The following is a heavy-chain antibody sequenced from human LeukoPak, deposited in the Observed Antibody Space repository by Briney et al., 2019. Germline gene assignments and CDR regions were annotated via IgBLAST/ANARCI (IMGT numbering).Heavy chain of an antibody. CDR1: GFTFSNYW. CDR2: IKEDGSEK. J-gene: IGHJ4*02. CDR3: ARTIRGY. D-gene: IGHD3-10*01. V-gene: IGHV3-7*01. Sequence: GGSLRLSCIASGFTFSNYWMSWVRQAPGKGLEWVANIKEDGSEKYYVDSVKGRFTISRDNAKNSLYLQMNSLRAEDTAVYYCARTIRGYWGRGTLVTVSS.